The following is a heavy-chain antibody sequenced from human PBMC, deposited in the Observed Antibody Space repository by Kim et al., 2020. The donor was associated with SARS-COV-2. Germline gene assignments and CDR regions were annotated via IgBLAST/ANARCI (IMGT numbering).Heavy chain of an antibody. Sequence: GGSLRLSCAASGFTFSDYYMSWIRQAPGKGLEWVSYISSSSSYTKYADSVKGRFTISRDNAKNSLYLQINSLRAEDTAVYYCARDLKLRYFDWLFFDYWGQGTLVTVSS. J-gene: IGHJ4*02. D-gene: IGHD3-9*01. V-gene: IGHV3-11*06. CDR1: GFTFSDYY. CDR3: ARDLKLRYFDWLFFDY. CDR2: ISSSSSYT.